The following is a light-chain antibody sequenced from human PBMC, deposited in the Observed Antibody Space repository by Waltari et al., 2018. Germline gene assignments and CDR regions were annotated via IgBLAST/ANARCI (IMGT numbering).Light chain of an antibody. CDR2: GAS. CDR1: QSISSN. CDR3: QQYNNWPPDPT. J-gene: IGKJ1*01. Sequence: IVMTQSPATLSVFPGERATLSCRASQSISSNLAWYQQKPGQAPRLLIYGASTRATGIQDRLTGSGSGIEFNLNINSLQSEDFAVYYCQQYNNWPPDPTFGQGTKVEIK. V-gene: IGKV3D-15*01.